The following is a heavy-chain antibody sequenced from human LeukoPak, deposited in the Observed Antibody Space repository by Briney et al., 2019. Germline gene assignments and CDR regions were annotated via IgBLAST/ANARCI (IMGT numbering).Heavy chain of an antibody. CDR1: GFTLSSYA. Sequence: LGGSLRLSCAASGFTLSSYAMHWVRQAPGKGLERVAVISYDGSNKYYADFVKGRFTISRDNSKNTLYLQMNSLRAEDTAVYYCARSLKRELLRTYFDYWGQGTLVTVSS. J-gene: IGHJ4*02. CDR2: ISYDGSNK. D-gene: IGHD1-26*01. V-gene: IGHV3-30*03. CDR3: ARSLKRELLRTYFDY.